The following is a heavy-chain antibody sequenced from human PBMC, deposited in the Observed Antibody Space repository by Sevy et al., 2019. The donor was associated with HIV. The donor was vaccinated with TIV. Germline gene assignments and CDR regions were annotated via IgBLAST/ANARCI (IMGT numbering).Heavy chain of an antibody. CDR3: ARDVGGRGSYYYYYYMDV. CDR1: GFTFSSYS. J-gene: IGHJ6*03. CDR2: ISSSSSYM. V-gene: IGHV3-21*01. Sequence: GGSLRLSCAASGFTFSSYSMNWVRQAPGKGLEWVSSISSSSSYMYYADSVKGRFTISRDNAKNSLYLQMNSLRAEDTAVYYCARDVGGRGSYYYYYYMDVWCKGTTVTVSS. D-gene: IGHD1-26*01.